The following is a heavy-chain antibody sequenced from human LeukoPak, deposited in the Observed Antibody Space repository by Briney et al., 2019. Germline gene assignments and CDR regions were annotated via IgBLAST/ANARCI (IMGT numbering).Heavy chain of an antibody. J-gene: IGHJ3*02. D-gene: IGHD5-24*01. CDR3: ARPAVRDGYNYGAFDI. CDR1: EFTFSSYS. V-gene: IGHV3-21*01. CDR2: ISSSSSYI. Sequence: GGSLRLSCAASEFTFSSYSMNWVRQAPGKGLEWVSSISSSSSYIYYADSVKGRFTISRDNAKNSLYLQMNSLRAEDTAVYYCARPAVRDGYNYGAFDIWGQGTMVTVSS.